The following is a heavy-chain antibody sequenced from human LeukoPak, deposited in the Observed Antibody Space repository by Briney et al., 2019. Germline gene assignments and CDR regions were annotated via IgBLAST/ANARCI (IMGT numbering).Heavy chain of an antibody. CDR3: GRDLMGSIDY. V-gene: IGHV3-74*01. Sequence: GGSLRLSCAASGFTFRSYWMHWVRQAPGKGLVWVTRIDNDGSDTIYADSVKGRFTISRDNAKNTLYLQMDSLGVEDTAVYYCGRDLMGSIDYWGQGTLVTVSS. J-gene: IGHJ4*02. D-gene: IGHD1-26*01. CDR2: IDNDGSDT. CDR1: GFTFRSYW.